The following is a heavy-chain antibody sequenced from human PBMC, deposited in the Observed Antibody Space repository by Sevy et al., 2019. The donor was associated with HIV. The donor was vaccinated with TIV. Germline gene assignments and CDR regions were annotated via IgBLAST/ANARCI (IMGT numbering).Heavy chain of an antibody. V-gene: IGHV4-4*02. J-gene: IGHJ4*02. CDR2: MYHRGTT. D-gene: IGHD6-25*01. CDR3: AAAAGTDVLGYYFGS. CDR1: GDSIISSHW. Sequence: SETLSLTCTVSGDSIISSHWWSWVRQTPGKGLEWIGDMYHRGTTNYTPSLKSRVIISVDKSKNQFSLKLTSVTGADTAVYYCAAAAGTDVLGYYFGSWGQGTLVTVSS.